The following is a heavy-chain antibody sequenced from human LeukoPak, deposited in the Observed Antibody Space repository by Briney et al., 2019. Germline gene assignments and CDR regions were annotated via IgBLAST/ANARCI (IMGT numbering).Heavy chain of an antibody. CDR3: AKGRYCVGDCYSYYVTDG. CDR2: ISWNSGSI. D-gene: IGHD2-21*02. J-gene: IGHJ6*02. Sequence: GRCLRLSCAVSGFTLDVYAMHCVPGAPGKGLVWGSGISWNSGSIGYADSAKGRFTISRDNAKNSLYLQMNSLRAEDTALYYCAKGRYCVGDCYSYYVTDGWSQGTTVTVS. CDR1: GFTLDVYA. V-gene: IGHV3-9*01.